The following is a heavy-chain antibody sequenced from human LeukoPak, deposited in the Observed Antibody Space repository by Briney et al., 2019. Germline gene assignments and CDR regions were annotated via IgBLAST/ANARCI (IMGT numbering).Heavy chain of an antibody. CDR1: GGSISSYY. V-gene: IGHV4-59*01. Sequence: SETLSLTCTVSGGSISSYYWSWIRQPPGKGLEWIGYVDYSGNTNYSPSLKSRVTISIDTSKNQFSLKLSSVTAADTAVYYCARQDHIMVVIPLDWGQGTLVTVSS. CDR2: VDYSGNT. D-gene: IGHD2-21*01. CDR3: ARQDHIMVVIPLD. J-gene: IGHJ4*02.